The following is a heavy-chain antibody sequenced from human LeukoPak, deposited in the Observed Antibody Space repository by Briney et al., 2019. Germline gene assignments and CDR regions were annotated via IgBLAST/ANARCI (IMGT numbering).Heavy chain of an antibody. V-gene: IGHV3-30*02. CDR2: IQYDGSNK. Sequence: GGSLRLSCAASGFTFSSYGMHWVRQAPGKGLEWVAFIQYDGSNKYYADSVKGRFTISRDNSKNTLYLQMNSLRAEDTAVYYCAKDRNDTQKGLYYFDYWGQGTLVTVSS. CDR3: AKDRNDTQKGLYYFDY. D-gene: IGHD3-22*01. CDR1: GFTFSSYG. J-gene: IGHJ4*02.